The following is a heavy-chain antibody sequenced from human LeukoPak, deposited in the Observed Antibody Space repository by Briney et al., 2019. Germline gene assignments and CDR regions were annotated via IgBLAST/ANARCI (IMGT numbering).Heavy chain of an antibody. CDR2: INPNSGGT. D-gene: IGHD4-17*01. V-gene: IGHV1-2*02. CDR1: GYTFIMYY. CDR3: ARLRADHFDY. J-gene: IGHJ4*02. Sequence: ASVKVSCKASGYTFIMYYMHRGPRAPGQGLEWMGWINPNSGGTNYAQKFQGRVTMTRDTSISTAYMELSRLRSDDTAVYYCARLRADHFDYWGQGTLVTVSS.